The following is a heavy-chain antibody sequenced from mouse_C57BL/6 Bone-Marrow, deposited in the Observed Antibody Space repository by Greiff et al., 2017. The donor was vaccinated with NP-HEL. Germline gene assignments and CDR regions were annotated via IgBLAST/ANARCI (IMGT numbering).Heavy chain of an antibody. CDR3: ARSMVTTPYFDY. V-gene: IGHV1-64*01. J-gene: IGHJ2*01. CDR1: GYTFTSYW. Sequence: QVQLKQPGAELVKPGASVKLSCKASGYTFTSYWMHWVKQRPGQGLEWIGMIHPNSGSTNYNEKFKSKATLTVDKSSSTAYMQLSSLTSEDSAVYYCARSMVTTPYFDYWGQGTTLTVSS. CDR2: IHPNSGST. D-gene: IGHD2-2*01.